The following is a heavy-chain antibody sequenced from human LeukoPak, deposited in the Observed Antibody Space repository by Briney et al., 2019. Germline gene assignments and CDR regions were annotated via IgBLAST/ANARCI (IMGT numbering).Heavy chain of an antibody. D-gene: IGHD3-22*01. V-gene: IGHV3-21*01. CDR1: GFTFSSYS. CDR2: ITSSSSYI. CDR3: ARHVVAVGFDY. Sequence: GGSLRLSCAASGFTFSSYSMNWVRQAPGKGLEWVSSITSSSSYIYYADSVKGRFTISRDNAKNSLYLQMDSLRAEDTAVYYCARHVVAVGFDYWGQGTLVTVSA. J-gene: IGHJ4*02.